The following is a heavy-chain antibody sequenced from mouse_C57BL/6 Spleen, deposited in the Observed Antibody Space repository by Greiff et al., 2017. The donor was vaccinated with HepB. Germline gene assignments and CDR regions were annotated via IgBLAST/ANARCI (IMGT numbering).Heavy chain of an antibody. D-gene: IGHD1-1*01. J-gene: IGHJ2*01. V-gene: IGHV1-72*01. CDR3: ARELIYYYGIDY. CDR1: GYTFTSYW. Sequence: QVQLQQPGAELVKPGASVKLSCKASGYTFTSYWMHWVKQRPGRGLEWIGSIDPSSGGTKYNEKFKSKATLTVDKPSSTAYMQLSSLTSEDSAVYYCARELIYYYGIDYWGQGTTLTVSS. CDR2: IDPSSGGT.